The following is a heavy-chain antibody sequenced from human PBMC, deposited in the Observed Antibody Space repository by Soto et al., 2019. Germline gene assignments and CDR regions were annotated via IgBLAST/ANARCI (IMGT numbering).Heavy chain of an antibody. CDR2: IHPGDSDT. D-gene: IGHD6-13*01. J-gene: IGHJ6*02. Sequence: GESLKISCQGSGDRFTSYWIGWVRQMPGKGLEWMGIIHPGDSDTRYSPSFQGQVTISADKSISTAYLQWSSLKASDTAMYYCARENNRTAAAGTRYGMDVWGQGTTVTVSS. CDR1: GDRFTSYW. CDR3: ARENNRTAAAGTRYGMDV. V-gene: IGHV5-51*01.